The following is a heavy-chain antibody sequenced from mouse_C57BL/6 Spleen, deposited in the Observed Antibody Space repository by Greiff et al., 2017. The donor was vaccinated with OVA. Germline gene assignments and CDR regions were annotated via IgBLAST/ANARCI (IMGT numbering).Heavy chain of an antibody. D-gene: IGHD2-13*01. J-gene: IGHJ1*03. CDR2: IYPGSGST. CDR3: ARGDSYWYFDV. V-gene: IGHV1-55*01. Sequence: QVHVKQPGAELVKPGASVKMSCKASGYTFTSYWITWVKQRPGQGLEWIGDIYPGSGSTNYNEKFKSKATLTVDTSSSTAYMQLSSLTSEDSAVYYCARGDSYWYFDVWGTGTTVTVSS. CDR1: GYTFTSYW.